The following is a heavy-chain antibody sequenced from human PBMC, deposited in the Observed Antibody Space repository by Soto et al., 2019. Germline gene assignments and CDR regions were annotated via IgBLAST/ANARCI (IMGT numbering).Heavy chain of an antibody. D-gene: IGHD2-15*01. J-gene: IGHJ6*02. CDR1: GYTFTGYY. V-gene: IGHV1-2*02. Sequence: ASVKVSCKASGYTFTGYYMHWVRQAPGQGLEWMGWINPKSGGTNYAQKFQGRVAMTRDTSISTAYMELSRLRSDDTAVYYCARRLGGNYYYYGMDVWGQGTTVTVSS. CDR3: ARRLGGNYYYYGMDV. CDR2: INPKSGGT.